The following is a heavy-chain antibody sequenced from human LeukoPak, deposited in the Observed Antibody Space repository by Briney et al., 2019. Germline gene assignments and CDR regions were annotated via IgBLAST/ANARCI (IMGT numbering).Heavy chain of an antibody. CDR3: ARESYCGGDCYSGGFDY. V-gene: IGHV4-31*03. D-gene: IGHD2-21*02. CDR2: IYYSGST. J-gene: IGHJ4*02. Sequence: SQTLSLTCTVSGGSISSGGYYWSWIRQHPGKGLEWIGYIYYSGSTYYNPSLKSRVTISVDTSKNQFSLKLSSVTAADTAVYYCARESYCGGDCYSGGFDYWGQGTLATVSS. CDR1: GGSISSGGYY.